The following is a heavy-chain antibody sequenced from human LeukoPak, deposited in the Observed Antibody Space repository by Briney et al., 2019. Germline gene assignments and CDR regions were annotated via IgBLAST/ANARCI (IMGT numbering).Heavy chain of an antibody. J-gene: IGHJ5*02. Sequence: ASVKVSCKASGYTFTSYDINWVRQATGQGLEWMGWMNPNSGNTGYAQKFQGRVTMTRNTSISTAYMELSSLRSEDTAVYYCARGRRAHGSRSSPPRNWFDPWGQGTLVTVSS. CDR3: ARGRRAHGSRSSPPRNWFDP. D-gene: IGHD1-26*01. CDR1: GYTFTSYD. V-gene: IGHV1-8*02. CDR2: MNPNSGNT.